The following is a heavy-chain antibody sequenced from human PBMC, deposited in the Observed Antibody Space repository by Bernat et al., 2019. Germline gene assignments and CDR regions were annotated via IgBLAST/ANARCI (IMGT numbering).Heavy chain of an antibody. CDR3: ARARGFADSSGGNYVDS. D-gene: IGHD3-10*01. Sequence: QVQLQQSGPGLVKPSQTLSLTCAISGDSVSNKGVAWNWIRQSPSRGLEWLGRTYYRSEWYNEYAATVKGRLTITPDTSKNQFSLQLNSVTHEDTAMYHCARARGFADSSGGNYVDSWGQGILVTVPS. CDR2: TYYRSEWYN. CDR1: GDSVSNKGVA. V-gene: IGHV6-1*01. J-gene: IGHJ4*02.